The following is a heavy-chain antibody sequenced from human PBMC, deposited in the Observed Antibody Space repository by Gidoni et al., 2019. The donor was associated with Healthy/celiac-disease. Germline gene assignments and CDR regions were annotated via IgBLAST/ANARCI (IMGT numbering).Heavy chain of an antibody. J-gene: IGHJ5*02. CDR1: GYSVTSYW. Sequence: EVQLVQAGAEVKKPGESRKISGKGSGYSVTSYWTGWVRQMPGKGLEWMGISYPGDSDPRYSPSFQGQVTISADKSIRPAYLQWSSLKASDTAMYYCARGGVPAANNWFDPWGQGTLVTVSS. D-gene: IGHD2-2*01. CDR2: SYPGDSDP. CDR3: ARGGVPAANNWFDP. V-gene: IGHV5-51*01.